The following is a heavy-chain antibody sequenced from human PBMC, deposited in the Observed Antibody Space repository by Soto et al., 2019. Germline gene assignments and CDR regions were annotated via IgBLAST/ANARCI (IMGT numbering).Heavy chain of an antibody. D-gene: IGHD5-12*01. CDR2: IIPILDKA. Sequence: QVQLVKSGAEVKKPGFSVKVSCKASAGTFSTSTFICVRQAPGQGLEWMGRIIPILDKADYTQKFEDRVALTAEKSTRTAYMELSNVRSEDTAVYFCARDSPIGSTFSGYDDSDHCGQGTLVNVSS. J-gene: IGHJ4*02. CDR1: AGTFSTST. CDR3: ARDSPIGSTFSGYDDSDH. V-gene: IGHV1-69*08.